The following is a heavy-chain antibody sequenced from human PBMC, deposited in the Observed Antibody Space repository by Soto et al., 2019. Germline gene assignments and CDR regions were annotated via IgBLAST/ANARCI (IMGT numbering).Heavy chain of an antibody. CDR3: ARDAAPVTEYCTAGDCPNWFDP. CDR1: GGSISSGGYY. CDR2: IYYSGNT. D-gene: IGHD2-8*02. Sequence: SETLSLTCTVSGGSISSGGYYWSWIRQHPGKGLEWIGYIYYSGNTYYNPSLKSRVTISVDTSKNQFSLKLSSVTAADTAVYYCARDAAPVTEYCTAGDCPNWFDPWGQGTLVTVS. J-gene: IGHJ5*02. V-gene: IGHV4-31*03.